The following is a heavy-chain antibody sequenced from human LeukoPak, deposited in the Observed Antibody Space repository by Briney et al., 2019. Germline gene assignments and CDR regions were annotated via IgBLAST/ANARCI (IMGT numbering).Heavy chain of an antibody. CDR2: IYTSGIT. J-gene: IGHJ5*02. Sequence: SQTLSLTCTVSGGSISSGSYYWSWIRQPAGKGLEWIGRIYTSGITNYNPSLKSRVTISVDTSKNQFSLKLSSVTAADTAVYYCARDRYDFWSGYPWFDPWRQGTLVTVSS. CDR3: ARDRYDFWSGYPWFDP. CDR1: GGSISSGSYY. V-gene: IGHV4-61*02. D-gene: IGHD3-3*01.